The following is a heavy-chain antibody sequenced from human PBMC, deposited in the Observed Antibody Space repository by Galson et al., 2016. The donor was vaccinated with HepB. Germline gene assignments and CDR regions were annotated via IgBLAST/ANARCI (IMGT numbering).Heavy chain of an antibody. J-gene: IGHJ4*02. Sequence: SLRLSCAASGFTFSSYTMNWVRQAPGKGLEWISSISSSSSSIYYADSVKGRFTVSRDNAKNSRFLQMNTLRAEDTAVYYCASPRGRLVMPPDYWGQGTLVTVSS. CDR3: ASPRGRLVMPPDY. CDR2: ISSSSSSI. V-gene: IGHV3-21*01. D-gene: IGHD6-6*01. CDR1: GFTFSSYT.